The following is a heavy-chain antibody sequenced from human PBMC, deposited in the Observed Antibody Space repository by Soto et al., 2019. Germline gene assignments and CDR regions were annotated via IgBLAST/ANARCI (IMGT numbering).Heavy chain of an antibody. V-gene: IGHV3-33*01. CDR2: IWYDGSNK. D-gene: IGHD1-26*01. J-gene: IGHJ6*02. Sequence: QVQLVESGGGVVQPGRSLRLSCAASGFTFSSYGMHWVRQAPGKGLEWVAVIWYDGSNKYYADYVKGRFTISRDNSKNRLYLQMNSLRAEDTAVYYCARRDSGSYYYYGMDVWGQGTTVTVSS. CDR1: GFTFSSYG. CDR3: ARRDSGSYYYYGMDV.